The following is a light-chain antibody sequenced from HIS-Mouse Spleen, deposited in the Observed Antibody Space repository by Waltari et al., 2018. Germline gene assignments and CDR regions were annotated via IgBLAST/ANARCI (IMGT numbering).Light chain of an antibody. V-gene: IGKV2-28*01. CDR2: LGS. CDR1: QSLLHSNGYNY. J-gene: IGKJ2*01. Sequence: DIVMTQSPLSLPVTPGEPASISCRSSQSLLHSNGYNYLDWYLQKPGQSPQLLIYLGSNRASGVPDRFSGRGSGTDFTLKISRVEAEDVGVYYCMQALQTPQYTFGQGTKLEIK. CDR3: MQALQTPQYT.